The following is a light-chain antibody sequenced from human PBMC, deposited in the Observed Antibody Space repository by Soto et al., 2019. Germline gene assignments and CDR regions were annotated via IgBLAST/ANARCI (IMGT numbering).Light chain of an antibody. V-gene: IGLV2-8*01. CDR2: DVT. CDR3: MPYAGDNAWV. CDR1: SSDVGLSDH. Sequence: QSALTQPPSASGSPGQSVTISCTGTSSDVGLSDHVSWYQQHPGRVPKLMIYDVTKRPSGVPDRFSGSKSGNAAFLTVSGLQADDEADYYCMPYAGDNAWVFGGGTRLTVL. J-gene: IGLJ3*02.